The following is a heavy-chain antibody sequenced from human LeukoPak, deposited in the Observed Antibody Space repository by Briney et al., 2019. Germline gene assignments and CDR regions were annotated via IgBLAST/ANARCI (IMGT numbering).Heavy chain of an antibody. J-gene: IGHJ6*02. CDR2: IGSSGSTI. V-gene: IGHV3-48*03. D-gene: IGHD4-11*01. CDR1: GFTFSNYE. CDR3: ARERGGTTATTDYYNYGMDV. Sequence: GGSLRLSCVASGFTFSNYEMNWVRQAPGKGLEWASYIGSSGSTIYYADSVKGRFTISRDNAKKSLYLQMNSLRAEDTAVYYCARERGGTTATTDYYNYGMDVWGQETTVTVSS.